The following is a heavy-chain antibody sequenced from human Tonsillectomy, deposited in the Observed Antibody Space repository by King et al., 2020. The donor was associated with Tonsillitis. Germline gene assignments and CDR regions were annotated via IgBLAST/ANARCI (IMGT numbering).Heavy chain of an antibody. CDR2: IDPSDSYT. Sequence: VQLVESGAEVKKPGESLRISCTGSGYSFTSYWINWVRQMPGKGLEWMGRIDPSDSYTNYSPSFQGHVTISADKSISTAYLQWSSLKASDNAMYYCARHADRYYYDTSGRRRLYYYYMDVWGKGTTVTVSS. CDR3: ARHADRYYYDTSGRRRLYYYYMDV. CDR1: GYSFTSYW. V-gene: IGHV5-10-1*03. J-gene: IGHJ6*03. D-gene: IGHD3-22*01.